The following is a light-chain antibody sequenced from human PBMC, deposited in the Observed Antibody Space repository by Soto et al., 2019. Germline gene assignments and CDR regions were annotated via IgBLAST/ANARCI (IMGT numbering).Light chain of an antibody. CDR1: QSVSSSY. Sequence: PGERATLSCRASQSVSSSYLAWYQQKPGQAPRLFIYGASSRATGIPARFSGSGSGTDFTLAISSLEPEDFAVYFCQQYNIWPLWTFGQGTRLEIK. CDR3: QQYNIWPLWT. V-gene: IGKV3-20*01. CDR2: GAS. J-gene: IGKJ5*01.